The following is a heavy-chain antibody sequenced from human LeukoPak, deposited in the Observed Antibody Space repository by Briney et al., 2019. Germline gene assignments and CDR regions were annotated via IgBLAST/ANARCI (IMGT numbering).Heavy chain of an antibody. V-gene: IGHV3-7*01. Sequence: GGSLRLSCAASGFTFSTYWMTWVRQAPGKGLEWVANINQDGSEEYYVDSVKGRFTISRDNARNSLYLEMNSLRAEDTAVYYCARGGLLYYYYIDVWGKGTTVTISS. D-gene: IGHD2-21*01. CDR2: INQDGSEE. CDR3: ARGGLLYYYYIDV. J-gene: IGHJ6*03. CDR1: GFTFSTYW.